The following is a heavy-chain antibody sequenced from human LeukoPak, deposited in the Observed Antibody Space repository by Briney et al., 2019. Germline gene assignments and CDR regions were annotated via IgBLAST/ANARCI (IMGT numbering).Heavy chain of an antibody. Sequence: SVKVSCKASGGTFSSYAISWVRQAPGQGLEWMGGIIPIFGTANYAQKFQGRVTITADESTSTAYMELSSLRSEDTAVYYCARDQFAFGLFDYWGQGTLVTVSS. J-gene: IGHJ4*02. V-gene: IGHV1-69*01. D-gene: IGHD3/OR15-3a*01. CDR3: ARDQFAFGLFDY. CDR2: IIPIFGTA. CDR1: GGTFSSYA.